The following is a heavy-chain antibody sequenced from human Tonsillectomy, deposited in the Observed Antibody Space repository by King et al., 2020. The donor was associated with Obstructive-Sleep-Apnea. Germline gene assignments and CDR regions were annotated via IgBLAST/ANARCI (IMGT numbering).Heavy chain of an antibody. Sequence: VQLVQSGEGLVQPGGSLRLSCAASGVTVSSNYMSWVCMAPGKGQEWVSFYYSGGSNYYADSVKGRFTISRDNSRNTLYLQMNSRRAEDTAVYYCARDSDIAAAGTGYYFDYWGQGTLVTVSS. CDR1: GVTVSSNY. CDR2: YYSGGSN. V-gene: IGHV3-66*01. D-gene: IGHD6-13*01. J-gene: IGHJ4*02. CDR3: ARDSDIAAAGTGYYFDY.